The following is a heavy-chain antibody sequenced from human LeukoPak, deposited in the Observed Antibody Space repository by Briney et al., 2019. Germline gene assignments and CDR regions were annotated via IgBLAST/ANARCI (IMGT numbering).Heavy chain of an antibody. CDR3: ARAVTYHDVLTGYYRDYFDY. CDR2: INHSGST. Sequence: SETLSLTCTVSGGSISSYYWSWIRQPPGKGLEWIGEINHSGSTNYNPSLKSRVTISVDTSKNQSSLKLSSVTAADTAVYYCARAVTYHDVLTGYYRDYFDYWGQGILVTVSS. CDR1: GGSISSYY. D-gene: IGHD3-9*01. J-gene: IGHJ4*02. V-gene: IGHV4-34*01.